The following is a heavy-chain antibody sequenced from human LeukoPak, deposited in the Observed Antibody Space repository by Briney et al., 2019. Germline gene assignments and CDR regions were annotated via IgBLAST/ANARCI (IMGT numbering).Heavy chain of an antibody. D-gene: IGHD4-17*01. CDR3: ARVFRGAVTSNWFDP. CDR2: ISDSGST. J-gene: IGHJ5*02. Sequence: PSETLSLTCTVSDGSTTGYYWTWIRQPPGKGLEWIGYISDSGSTNYNPSLKSRVTMSVDSSNTEFSLRLNSVTAADTAVYYCARVFRGAVTSNWFDPWGQGTLVTVSS. V-gene: IGHV4-59*01. CDR1: DGSTTGYY.